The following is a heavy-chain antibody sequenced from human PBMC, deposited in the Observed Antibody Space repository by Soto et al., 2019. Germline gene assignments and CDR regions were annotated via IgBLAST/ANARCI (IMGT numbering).Heavy chain of an antibody. D-gene: IGHD5-18*01. Sequence: QVQVEQSGAEVKKPGASAKVSCKTSGYTFSDYYMHWVRQAPGQGLEWMGWINPNSGNTDYAQKFRGRVTMTRDTSITTAYMELTSLRSDDTAIYYCSRDLMGYSNWFDPWGQGTLVTVSS. CDR2: INPNSGNT. CDR3: SRDLMGYSNWFDP. J-gene: IGHJ5*02. V-gene: IGHV1-2*02. CDR1: GYTFSDYY.